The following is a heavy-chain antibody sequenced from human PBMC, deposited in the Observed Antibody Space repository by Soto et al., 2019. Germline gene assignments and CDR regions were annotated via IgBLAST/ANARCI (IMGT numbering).Heavy chain of an antibody. D-gene: IGHD6-6*01. CDR1: GFIFSDYA. CDR2: ISPDGGNQ. V-gene: IGHV3-30-3*01. J-gene: IGHJ1*01. Sequence: GGSRRLSCVASGFIFSDYAMHWARQAPGKGLVWVALISPDGGNQYYSESAKGRFTISRDNSKNTLYLQMNDLRPDDTALYYCARENSRIAPRLFQHWGHGSLVTVSS. CDR3: ARENSRIAPRLFQH.